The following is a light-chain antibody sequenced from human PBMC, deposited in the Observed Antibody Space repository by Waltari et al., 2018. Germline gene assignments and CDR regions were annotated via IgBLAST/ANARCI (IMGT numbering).Light chain of an antibody. J-gene: IGLJ3*02. Sequence: SYVVTQPPSGSVAPGQTATITCEGDNIERKSVHWDQQKAGQAPVLVVYDDSDRPPVIPARLSGSNSGNTATLTIRRVEAGDEADYYCQLWDSRSNHLVFGGGTKLTVL. V-gene: IGLV3-21*02. CDR3: QLWDSRSNHLV. CDR1: NIERKS. CDR2: DDS.